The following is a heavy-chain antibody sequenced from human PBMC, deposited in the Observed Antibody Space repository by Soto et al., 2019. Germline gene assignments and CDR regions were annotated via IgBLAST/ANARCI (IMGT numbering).Heavy chain of an antibody. V-gene: IGHV1-18*01. D-gene: IGHD6-19*01. CDR3: ARDWGIAVAADYYGMDV. J-gene: IGHJ6*02. CDR2: ISAYNGNT. Sequence: ASVKVSCKASGYTFTSYGISWVRQAPGQGLEWMGWISAYNGNTNYAQKLQGRVTMTTDTSTSTAYMELRSLRSDDTAVYYCARDWGIAVAADYYGMDVWGQGTTVTVSS. CDR1: GYTFTSYG.